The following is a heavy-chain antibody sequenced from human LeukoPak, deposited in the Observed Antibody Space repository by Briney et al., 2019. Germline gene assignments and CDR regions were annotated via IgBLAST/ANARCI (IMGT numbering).Heavy chain of an antibody. D-gene: IGHD2-15*01. J-gene: IGHJ3*02. Sequence: PGGSLRLSCGASGYTFSRYWLSWVRRAPGKGRVWVANIKQDGSEKYYVDSVKGRFTISRDNAKNALYLQMNSLRAEDTAVYYCARDTPVLDAFDIWGQGTMVTVSS. V-gene: IGHV3-7*01. CDR2: IKQDGSEK. CDR1: GYTFSRYW. CDR3: ARDTPVLDAFDI.